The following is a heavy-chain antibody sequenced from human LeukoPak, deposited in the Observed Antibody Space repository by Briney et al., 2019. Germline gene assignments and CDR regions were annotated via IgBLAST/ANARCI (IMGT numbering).Heavy chain of an antibody. V-gene: IGHV5-51*01. CDR3: ARLRHRGSSWFAFDI. Sequence: GESLKISCKGSGYSFTIYWIGWVRQMPGKGLEWMGIIYAGDADTRYSPSFQGQVSISADKSISTAYLQWSSLKASDTAMYYCARLRHRGSSWFAFDIWGQGTMVTVSS. CDR2: IYAGDADT. CDR1: GYSFTIYW. D-gene: IGHD6-13*01. J-gene: IGHJ3*02.